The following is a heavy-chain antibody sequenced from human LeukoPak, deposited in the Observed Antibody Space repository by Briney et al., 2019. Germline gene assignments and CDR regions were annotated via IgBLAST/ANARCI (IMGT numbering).Heavy chain of an antibody. D-gene: IGHD5-24*01. V-gene: IGHV3-48*03. CDR2: IRTSGSTI. Sequence: PGGSLRLSCAASGFTISSYEMNWARQAPGKGLEWVSYIRTSGSTINYADSVKGPFTIPRDNTKNSLFLQMNGLRAEDTAVYYCARGRTRDGYAYWGQGTLVTVSS. CDR1: GFTISSYE. CDR3: ARGRTRDGYAY. J-gene: IGHJ4*02.